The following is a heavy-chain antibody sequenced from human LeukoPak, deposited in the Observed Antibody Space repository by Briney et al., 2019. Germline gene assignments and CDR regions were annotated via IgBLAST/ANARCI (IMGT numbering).Heavy chain of an antibody. CDR2: ISSSSSYI. J-gene: IGHJ6*02. Sequence: GGSLRLSCAVSGFTFSSYSMNWVRQAPGKGLEWVSSISSSSSYIYYVDSVKGRFTISRDNDKNSLDLQMNSLRAEDTAVYYCTRDLMDYDVSTGLHHYYMDVWGQGTTVTVSS. D-gene: IGHD3-9*01. CDR1: GFTFSSYS. V-gene: IGHV3-21*01. CDR3: TRDLMDYDVSTGLHHYYMDV.